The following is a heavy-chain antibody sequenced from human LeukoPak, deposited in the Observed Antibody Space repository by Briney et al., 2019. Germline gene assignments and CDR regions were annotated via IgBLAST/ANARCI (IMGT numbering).Heavy chain of an antibody. CDR3: ARGGVRIAAAGTDY. Sequence: GGSLRLSSAASGFTFSSYWMHWVRHAPGKGLVWVSRINSDGSSTSYADSVKGRFTISRDNAKNTLYLQMNSLRAEDTAVYYCARGGVRIAAAGTDYWGQGTLVTVSS. D-gene: IGHD6-13*01. V-gene: IGHV3-74*01. CDR2: INSDGSST. CDR1: GFTFSSYW. J-gene: IGHJ4*02.